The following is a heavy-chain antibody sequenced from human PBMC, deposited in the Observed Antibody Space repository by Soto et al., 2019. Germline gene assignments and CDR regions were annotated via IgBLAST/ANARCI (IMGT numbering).Heavy chain of an antibody. CDR2: IYHSGST. CDR3: ERNIMNYYGPGSAPDNDAFDI. Sequence: QVQLQESGPGLVKPSGTLSLTCAVSSGSISSSNWWSWVRQPPGKVLEWIGEIYHSGSTNYNPSLKSRVTISVDKSKNQCSLKLSTVTAADTAVYYCERNIMNYYGPGSAPDNDAFDIWGQGTMVTVAS. V-gene: IGHV4-4*02. J-gene: IGHJ3*02. CDR1: SGSISSSNW. D-gene: IGHD3-10*01.